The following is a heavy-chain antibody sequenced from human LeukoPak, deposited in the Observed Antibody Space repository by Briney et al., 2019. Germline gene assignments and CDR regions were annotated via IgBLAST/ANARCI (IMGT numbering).Heavy chain of an antibody. CDR2: IYYSGSS. V-gene: IGHV4-59*08. J-gene: IGHJ5*02. CDR3: ARLIVAAGTEWFAP. D-gene: IGHD6-13*01. Sequence: SETLSLTCTVAGGSISSYYWSWIRQPPGKGLDWIGYIYYSGSSNYNPSLKSRVSRAVDTAKNQFSLKLSSVTAADTAAYYCARLIVAAGTEWFAPWGQGTLVTVSS. CDR1: GGSISSYY.